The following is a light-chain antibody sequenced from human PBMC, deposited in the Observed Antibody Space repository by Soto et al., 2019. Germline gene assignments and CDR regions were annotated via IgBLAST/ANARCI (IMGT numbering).Light chain of an antibody. CDR1: SSDVGGYNY. V-gene: IGLV2-14*01. CDR2: DVS. CDR3: SSYTSSSTEV. J-gene: IGLJ1*01. Sequence: LTQPASVSGSPGHSITISCTGTSSDVGGYNYVSWYQQHPGKAPKLMIYDVSNRPSGVSNRFSGSKSGNTASLTISGLQAEDEADYYCSSYTSSSTEVFGTGTKVTVL.